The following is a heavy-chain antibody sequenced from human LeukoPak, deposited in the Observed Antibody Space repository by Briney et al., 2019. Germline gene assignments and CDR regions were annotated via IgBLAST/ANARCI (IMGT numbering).Heavy chain of an antibody. V-gene: IGHV2-70*11. CDR1: GFSLSTSGMC. CDR2: IDWDDDK. D-gene: IGHD2-15*01. Sequence: SGPALVKPTQTLTLTCTFSGFSLSTSGMCVNWIRQPPGKALEWLARIDWDDDKYYSTSLKTRLTISQDTSKNQVVLTMTNMGPVDTATYYCARMQGCSGSRFDYWGQGTLVTVSS. CDR3: ARMQGCSGSRFDY. J-gene: IGHJ4*02.